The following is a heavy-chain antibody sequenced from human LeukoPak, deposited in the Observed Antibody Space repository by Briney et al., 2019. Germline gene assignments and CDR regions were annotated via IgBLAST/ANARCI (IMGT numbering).Heavy chain of an antibody. D-gene: IGHD4-17*01. V-gene: IGHV4-34*01. CDR3: ARVGHPTQRRVLSAVTIPTAGAFDF. CDR2: INQSGST. Sequence: SETLSLTCAVYGGSFSGYYWNWIRQSPGKGLEWIGEINQSGSTSYNPSLKSRVTISIDTSKNQFSLRLTSVTAADTSFYYCARVGHPTQRRVLSAVTIPTAGAFDFWGPGTLVTVSS. J-gene: IGHJ3*01. CDR1: GGSFSGYY.